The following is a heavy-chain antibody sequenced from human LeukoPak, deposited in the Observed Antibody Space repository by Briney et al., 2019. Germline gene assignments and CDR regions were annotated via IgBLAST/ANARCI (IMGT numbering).Heavy chain of an antibody. CDR2: IPYDGSNK. J-gene: IGHJ6*02. V-gene: IGHV3-30-3*01. CDR3: ARECRDIVVVPAAKRGMDV. D-gene: IGHD2-2*01. Sequence: GGSLRLPCAASGFTFSSYAMHWVRQAPGKGLEWVAVIPYDGSNKYYADSVKGRFTISRDNSKNTLYLQMNSLRAEDTAVYYCARECRDIVVVPAAKRGMDVWGQGTTVTVSS. CDR1: GFTFSSYA.